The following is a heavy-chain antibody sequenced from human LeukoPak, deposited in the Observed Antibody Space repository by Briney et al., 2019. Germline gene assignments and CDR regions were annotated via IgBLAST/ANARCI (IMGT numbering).Heavy chain of an antibody. J-gene: IGHJ6*03. V-gene: IGHV4-34*01. CDR1: GGSFSGYY. CDR2: INHSGST. Sequence: PSETLSLTCAVYGGSFSGYYWSWIRQPPGKGLEWIGEINHSGSTNYNPSLKSRVTISADTSKAQFSLRLSSVTAADTAVYYCARDSRELYYYYYYMDVWGKGTTVTVSS. CDR3: ARDSRELYYYYYYMDV. D-gene: IGHD3-22*01.